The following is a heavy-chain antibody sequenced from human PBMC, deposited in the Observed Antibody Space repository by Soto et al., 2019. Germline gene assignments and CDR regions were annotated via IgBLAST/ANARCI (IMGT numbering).Heavy chain of an antibody. CDR2: INHSGST. CDR1: GGSISSGGYY. J-gene: IGHJ4*02. CDR3: ARGQELGYCSGGSCFGGYFDY. V-gene: IGHV4-31*03. Sequence: SETLSLTCTVSGGSISSGGYYWSWIRQHPGKGLEWIGDINHSGSTYYNPSLKSRVTISVDTSKNQFSLKLSSVTAADTAVYYCARGQELGYCSGGSCFGGYFDYWGQGTLVTVSS. D-gene: IGHD2-15*01.